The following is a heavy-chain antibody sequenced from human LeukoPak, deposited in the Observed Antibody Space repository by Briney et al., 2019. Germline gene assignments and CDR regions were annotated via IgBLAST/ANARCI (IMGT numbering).Heavy chain of an antibody. CDR2: ISWNSGSI. V-gene: IGHV3-9*01. Sequence: GGSLRLSCAASGFTFSTYWMHWVRQAPGKGLEWVSGISWNSGSIGYADSVKGRFTISRDNAKNSLYLQMNSLRAEDTALYYCAKDHGPGYSSGPVDYWGQGTLVTVSS. J-gene: IGHJ4*02. D-gene: IGHD6-19*01. CDR1: GFTFSTYW. CDR3: AKDHGPGYSSGPVDY.